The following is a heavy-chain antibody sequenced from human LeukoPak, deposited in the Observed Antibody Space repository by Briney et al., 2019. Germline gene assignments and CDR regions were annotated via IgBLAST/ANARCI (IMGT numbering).Heavy chain of an antibody. CDR2: ITATSTTI. Sequence: GGSLRLSCAASGFPFRTYNMNWVRQAPGKGLEWVSLITATSTTIYYADSVRGRFTISRDTGKMSLYLQMNNLRDEDTGVYYCARSGSSRPHWYFDLWGRGTLVTVSS. CDR3: ARSGSSRPHWYFDL. V-gene: IGHV3-48*02. D-gene: IGHD6-13*01. CDR1: GFPFRTYN. J-gene: IGHJ2*01.